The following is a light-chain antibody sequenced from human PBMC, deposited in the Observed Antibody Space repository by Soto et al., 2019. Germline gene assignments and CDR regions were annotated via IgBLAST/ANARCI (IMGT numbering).Light chain of an antibody. V-gene: IGKV4-1*01. Sequence: DIVMTQSPDSLPVSLGERATINCKSSQSLLYSSNNRNYLAWYQQKSGQPPKLLIYWASSRESRVPDRFSGSGSGTDFTLTISSLQAEDVAVYYCQQYYDTPLTFGGGTKVEIK. CDR1: QSLLYSSNNRNY. CDR2: WAS. J-gene: IGKJ4*01. CDR3: QQYYDTPLT.